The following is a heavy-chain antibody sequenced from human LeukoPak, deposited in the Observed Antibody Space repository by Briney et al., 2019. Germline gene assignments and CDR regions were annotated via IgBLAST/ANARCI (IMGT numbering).Heavy chain of an antibody. CDR2: IISSGSSA. D-gene: IGHD6-6*01. CDR3: ARERYSRSSHDALDL. J-gene: IGHJ3*01. Sequence: GGSLRLSCVASGFTFSDHFMNWVRQAPGKGLEWVSSIISSGSSALYADSQSGRPTISRDNAKDSLYLQMNSLRPGDTAVYYCARERYSRSSHDALDLWGQGTTGNLSS. CDR1: GFTFSDHF. V-gene: IGHV3-21*01.